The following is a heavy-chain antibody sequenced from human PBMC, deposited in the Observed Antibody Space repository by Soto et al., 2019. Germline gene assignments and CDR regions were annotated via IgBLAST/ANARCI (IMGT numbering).Heavy chain of an antibody. Sequence: SETLSLTCTVSGGSISSGDYYWTWIRQSPGKGLEWIGYIYYSGSTYYNPSLKSRVTISVDTSKNHFSLKLISVTAADTAVYYCASRRSRGRGLLFDPWGQGTLVTVSS. J-gene: IGHJ5*02. CDR3: ASRRSRGRGLLFDP. CDR2: IYYSGST. V-gene: IGHV4-30-4*01. CDR1: GGSISSGDYY. D-gene: IGHD3-16*01.